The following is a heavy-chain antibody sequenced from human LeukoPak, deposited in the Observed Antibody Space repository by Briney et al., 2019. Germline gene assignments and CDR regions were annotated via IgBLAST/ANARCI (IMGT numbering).Heavy chain of an antibody. J-gene: IGHJ4*02. CDR1: GYSFNTYY. Sequence: ASVKVSCKASGYSFNTYYMHWVRQAPGQGLEWMGIINPTGGVTAYAQKFQGRVTVTRDTSTSTVYIALSSLRSEDTAVYYCARSSPPAYYDFWNGYLDYWGQGTLVTVSS. CDR2: INPTGGVT. V-gene: IGHV1-46*02. D-gene: IGHD3-3*01. CDR3: ARSSPPAYYDFWNGYLDY.